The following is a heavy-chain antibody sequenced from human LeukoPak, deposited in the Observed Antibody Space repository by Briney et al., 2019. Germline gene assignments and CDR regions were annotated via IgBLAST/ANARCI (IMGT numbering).Heavy chain of an antibody. CDR2: ISGSGGST. CDR1: GFTSSSYA. D-gene: IGHD2-21*01. J-gene: IGHJ4*02. Sequence: GGSLRLSCAASGFTSSSYAMSWVRQAPGKGLEWVSAISGSGGSTYYADSVKGRFTISRDNSKNTLYLQMNSLRAEDTAVYYCAKERDPVVVIAMGYFDYWGQGTLVTVSS. V-gene: IGHV3-23*01. CDR3: AKERDPVVVIAMGYFDY.